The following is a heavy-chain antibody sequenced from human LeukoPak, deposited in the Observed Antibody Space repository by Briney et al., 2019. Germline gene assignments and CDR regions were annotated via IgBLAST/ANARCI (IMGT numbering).Heavy chain of an antibody. J-gene: IGHJ5*02. CDR2: IYYSGST. CDR3: ATLAAVGTNFFDP. D-gene: IGHD6-13*01. Sequence: SETLSLTCTVSGGSISSSSYYWGWIRQPPGKGLEWIGSIYYSGSTYYNPSLKSRVTISVDTSKNQFSLKLSSVTAADTTVYYCATLAAVGTNFFDPWGQGTLVTVSS. V-gene: IGHV4-39*01. CDR1: GGSISSSSYY.